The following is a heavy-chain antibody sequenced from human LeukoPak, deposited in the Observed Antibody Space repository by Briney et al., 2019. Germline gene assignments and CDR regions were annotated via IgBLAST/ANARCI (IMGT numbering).Heavy chain of an antibody. CDR1: GFTFSSYA. J-gene: IGHJ4*02. CDR3: AKLWVMITFVGVIDIEAPGSSGDY. CDR2: ISGSGGST. Sequence: PGGSLRLSCTVSGFTFSSYAMTWVRQAPGKGLEWVSAISGSGGSTFYADSVKGRFTISRDNSKNTLYLQMNSLRAEDTAVYYCAKLWVMITFVGVIDIEAPGSSGDYWGQGTLVTVSS. D-gene: IGHD3-16*02. V-gene: IGHV3-23*01.